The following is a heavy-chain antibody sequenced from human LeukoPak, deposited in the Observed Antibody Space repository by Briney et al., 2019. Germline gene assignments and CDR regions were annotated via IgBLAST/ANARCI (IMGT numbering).Heavy chain of an antibody. D-gene: IGHD3-10*01. V-gene: IGHV5-10-1*01. J-gene: IGHJ6*02. Sequence: GESLKISCKNSGHSFTNYWISWVRQMPGKGLEWMGRIDPSDSYTNYSPSFQGHVTISVDKSISTAYLQSSSLKASDSAMYYCARRGYYYYGMDVWGQGTTVTVSS. CDR2: IDPSDSYT. CDR3: ARRGYYYYGMDV. CDR1: GHSFTNYW.